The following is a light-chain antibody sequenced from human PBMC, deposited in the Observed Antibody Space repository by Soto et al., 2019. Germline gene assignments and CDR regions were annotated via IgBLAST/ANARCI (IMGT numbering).Light chain of an antibody. V-gene: IGKV1-39*01. J-gene: IGKJ1*01. CDR3: QXXXSTPRT. Sequence: DIQMTQSPSSLSASVGDRVTITCRASQSISSYLNWYQQKPGKAPKLLIYAASSLQSGVPSRFSGSGSGTDFTLTISSXXPXXXXTYXXQXXXSTPRTXXQGTKVEIK. CDR2: AAS. CDR1: QSISSY.